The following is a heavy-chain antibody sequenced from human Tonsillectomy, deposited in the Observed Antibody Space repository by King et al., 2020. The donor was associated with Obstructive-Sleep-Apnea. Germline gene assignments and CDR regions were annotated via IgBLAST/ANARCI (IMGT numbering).Heavy chain of an antibody. V-gene: IGHV3-48*01. J-gene: IGHJ4*02. Sequence: VQLVESGGGLVQPGGSLRLSCAASGFTFSSYSMNWVRQAPGKGLEWVSYISSSSSTIYYADSLKGRFTISRDNAKTSLYLPMNSLRAEDTAVYYCARDRGYYDSSGWDYWGQGTLVTVSS. CDR1: GFTFSSYS. CDR3: ARDRGYYDSSGWDY. D-gene: IGHD3-22*01. CDR2: ISSSSSTI.